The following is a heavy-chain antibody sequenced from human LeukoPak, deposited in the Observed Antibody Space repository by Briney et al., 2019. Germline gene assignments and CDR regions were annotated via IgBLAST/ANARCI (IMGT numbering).Heavy chain of an antibody. CDR1: GFTFSDYY. J-gene: IGHJ4*02. V-gene: IGHV3-11*01. D-gene: IGHD5-12*01. CDR3: ASYIVATSGDF. CDR2: ITSSGNDI. Sequence: GGSLRLSCAASGFTFSDYYMSWIRQAPGKGLEWVAYITSSGNDIYYAHSVKGRFTISRDNAKNALFLRMNSLRVEDTATYYCASYIVATSGDFWGQGTLVSVSS.